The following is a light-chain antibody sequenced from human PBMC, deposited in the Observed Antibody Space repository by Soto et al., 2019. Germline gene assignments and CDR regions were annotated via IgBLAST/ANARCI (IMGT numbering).Light chain of an antibody. Sequence: QSVLTQPPSASGSPGQSVTISCTGTSSDVGGYDYVSWYQQYPGKAPKLMIYDVSERPSGVPDRFSGSKSGNTASLTVSGLQADDEADYYCCSYAGSYTYVFGGGTKLTVL. CDR1: SSDVGGYDY. CDR2: DVS. J-gene: IGLJ2*01. V-gene: IGLV2-8*01. CDR3: CSYAGSYTYV.